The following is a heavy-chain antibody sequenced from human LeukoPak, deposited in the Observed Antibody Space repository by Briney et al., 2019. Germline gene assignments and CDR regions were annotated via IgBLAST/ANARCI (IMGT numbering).Heavy chain of an antibody. D-gene: IGHD4-17*01. J-gene: IGHJ4*02. CDR1: GGSISSSDW. CDR2: IYHSGST. CDR3: ARYLGDYGYYSDY. V-gene: IGHV4-4*02. Sequence: SETLSLTCAVSGGSISSSDWWNWVRQPPGKGLEWIGEIYHSGSTNYNPSLKSRVTISVDKSKNQFSLKLSSVTAADTAVYYCARYLGDYGYYSDYWGQGTLVTVSS.